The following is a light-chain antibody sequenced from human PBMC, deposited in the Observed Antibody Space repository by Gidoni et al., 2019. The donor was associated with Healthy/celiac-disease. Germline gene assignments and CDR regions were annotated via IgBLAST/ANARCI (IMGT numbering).Light chain of an antibody. J-gene: IGKJ1*01. CDR2: LGS. CDR1: QSLLHTNCYDY. V-gene: IGKV2-28*01. CDR3: MQALQTPPT. Sequence: DTAMTQSPLSLPVTTGEPASISCRSSQSLLHTNCYDYLDWYPQKPGQSPQLLIYLGSNRSSMVPDRFSGSGSRADFTLKISRVEAEDVGVYYCMQALQTPPTFGQGTKVEIK.